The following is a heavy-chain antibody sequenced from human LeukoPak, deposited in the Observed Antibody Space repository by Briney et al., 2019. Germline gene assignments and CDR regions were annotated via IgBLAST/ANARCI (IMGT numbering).Heavy chain of an antibody. CDR3: ATPPWLRGY. CDR1: GFTFDDYA. D-gene: IGHD5-12*01. V-gene: IGHV3-43*02. Sequence: AGGSLRLSCAASGFTFDDYAVFWVRQVPGKGLEWVSLISGDGGSTYYADSVKGRFTISRDNSKNSLYLQMNNLRTEDSALYYCATPPWLRGYWGQGTLLTVSS. J-gene: IGHJ4*02. CDR2: ISGDGGST.